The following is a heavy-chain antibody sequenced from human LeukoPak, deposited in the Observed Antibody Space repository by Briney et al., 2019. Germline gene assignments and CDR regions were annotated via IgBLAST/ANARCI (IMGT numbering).Heavy chain of an antibody. CDR3: ARVKKYCSGGSCYPGAAFDI. D-gene: IGHD2-15*01. Sequence: GGSLRLSCAASGFTFSSYSMNWVRQAPGKGLEWVSSISSSSSYIYYADSVKGRFTISRDNAKNSLYLQMNSLRAEDTAVYYCARVKKYCSGGSCYPGAAFDIRGQGTMVTVSS. J-gene: IGHJ3*02. CDR2: ISSSSSYI. CDR1: GFTFSSYS. V-gene: IGHV3-21*01.